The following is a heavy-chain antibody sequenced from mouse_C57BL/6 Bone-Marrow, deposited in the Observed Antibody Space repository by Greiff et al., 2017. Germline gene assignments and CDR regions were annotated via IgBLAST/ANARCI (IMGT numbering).Heavy chain of an antibody. D-gene: IGHD2-10*02. V-gene: IGHV1-19*01. J-gene: IGHJ2*01. CDR3: ARGMGLPNYFDY. CDR1: GYTFTDYY. CDR2: INPYNGGT. Sequence: EVQLQQSGPVLVKPGASVKMSCKASGYTFTDYYMNWVKQSHGKSLEWIGVINPYNGGTSYNQKFKGKATLTVDKSSSTAYMELNSLTSEDSAVYYCARGMGLPNYFDYWGQGTTLTVSS.